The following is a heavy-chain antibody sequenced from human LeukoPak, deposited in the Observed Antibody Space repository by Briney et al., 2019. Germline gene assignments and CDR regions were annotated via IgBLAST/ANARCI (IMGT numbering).Heavy chain of an antibody. Sequence: GGSLRLSCATSGFTFSRYAMNCVRQAPGRGLEWVSAISDSGNSAYYADSVQGRFTVSRDKSNNTLFLQMTRLTADDTAVYYCAKDASPLPNVFDIWGQGTKVIVSS. CDR1: GFTFSRYA. D-gene: IGHD2-15*01. V-gene: IGHV3-23*01. CDR3: AKDASPLPNVFDI. J-gene: IGHJ3*02. CDR2: ISDSGNSA.